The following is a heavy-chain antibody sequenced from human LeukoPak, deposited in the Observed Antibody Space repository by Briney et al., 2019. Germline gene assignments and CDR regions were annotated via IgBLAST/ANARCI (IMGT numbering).Heavy chain of an antibody. CDR3: TKDGGGAADSFDY. V-gene: IGHV3-23*01. CDR1: RFTFSSYA. CDR2: ISGSGGDT. D-gene: IGHD3-16*01. Sequence: GGSLRLSCAASRFTFSSYAMGWVRQPPGKGLEWVSTISGSGGDTFYADSVKGRFTISRDNSKNTLYLQMNSLRVEDTAVYFCTKDGGGAADSFDYWGQGTVVTVSS. J-gene: IGHJ4*02.